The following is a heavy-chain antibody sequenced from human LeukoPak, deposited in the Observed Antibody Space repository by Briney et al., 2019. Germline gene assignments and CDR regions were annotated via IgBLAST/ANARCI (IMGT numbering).Heavy chain of an antibody. CDR1: GFTFSNYA. D-gene: IGHD3-3*01. J-gene: IGHJ3*01. Sequence: GGSLRLSCAGSGFTFSNYAMSWVRQAPGKGLEWVSVISGNGDTTYYADSVKGRFTISRDNSKNTLYLQMNSLRAEDTAIYSCAKDYRGSGYFFDVWGQGTMVAISS. V-gene: IGHV3-23*01. CDR3: AKDYRGSGYFFDV. CDR2: ISGNGDTT.